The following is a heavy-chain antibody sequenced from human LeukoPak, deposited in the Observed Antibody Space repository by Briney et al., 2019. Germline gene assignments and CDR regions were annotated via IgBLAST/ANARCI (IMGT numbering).Heavy chain of an antibody. CDR3: ASAPLITETTYYYYYGMDV. CDR2: INPNSGGT. D-gene: IGHD1-14*01. CDR1: GYTFTSYG. V-gene: IGHV1-2*02. J-gene: IGHJ6*02. Sequence: ASVKVSCKASGYTFTSYGISWVRQAPGQGLEWMGWINPNSGGTNYAQKFQGRVTMTRDTSISTAYMELSRLRSDDTAVYYCASAPLITETTYYYYYGMDVWGQGTTVTVSS.